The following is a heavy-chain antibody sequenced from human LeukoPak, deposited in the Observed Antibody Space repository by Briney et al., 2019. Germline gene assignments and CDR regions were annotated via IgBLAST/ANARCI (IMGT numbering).Heavy chain of an antibody. D-gene: IGHD2-15*01. V-gene: IGHV3-21*01. CDR1: GFTFSSYS. CDR2: ISSNSSYI. Sequence: KPGGSLRLSCAASGFTFSSYSMNWVRQAPGRGLEWVSSISSNSSYIYYADSVKGRFTISRDNAKNSLCLQMNSLRAEDTAVYYCGRVRCSGGSCYPYYFYGMDVWGQGTTVTVSS. CDR3: GRVRCSGGSCYPYYFYGMDV. J-gene: IGHJ6*02.